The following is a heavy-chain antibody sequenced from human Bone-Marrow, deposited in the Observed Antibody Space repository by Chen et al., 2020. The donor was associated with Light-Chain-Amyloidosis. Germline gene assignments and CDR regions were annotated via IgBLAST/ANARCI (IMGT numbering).Heavy chain of an antibody. D-gene: IGHD5-12*01. CDR2: IYPDDSDA. J-gene: IGHJ4*02. CDR1: GYTFPNYW. CDR3: ARRRDGYNFDY. Sequence: EVQPEQSGPEVKKPGESLKISCKGSGYTFPNYWISWVRQMPGKGLEWMGVIYPDDSDARYSPSFEGQVTISADKSITTAYLQWRSLKASDTAMYYCARRRDGYNFDYWGQGTLVTVSS. V-gene: IGHV5-51*01.